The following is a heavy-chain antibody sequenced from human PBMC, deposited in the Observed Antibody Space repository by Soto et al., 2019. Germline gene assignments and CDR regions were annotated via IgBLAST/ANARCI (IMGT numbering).Heavy chain of an antibody. J-gene: IGHJ6*02. Sequence: ASVKVSCKASGYTFTSYGISWVRQAPGQGLEWMGWIGAYNGNTNYAQKLQGRVTMTTDTSTSTAYMELRSLRSDDTAVYYCARXKGVVRDIFYYYYGMDVWGRGTTVTVSS. D-gene: IGHD2-2*01. V-gene: IGHV1-18*04. CDR2: IGAYNGNT. CDR3: ARXKGVVRDIFYYYYGMDV. CDR1: GYTFTSYG.